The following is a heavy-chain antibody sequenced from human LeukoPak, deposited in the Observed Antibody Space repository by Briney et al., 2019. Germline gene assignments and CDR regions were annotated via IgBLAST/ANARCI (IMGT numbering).Heavy chain of an antibody. CDR3: AREGGDLQLWLAVYFDY. V-gene: IGHV3-21*01. Sequence: GGSLRLSCAASGFTFSSYSMNWVRQAPGKVLEWVSSISSSSYIYYADSVKGRFTISRDNAKNSLYLQMNSLRAEDTAVYYCAREGGDLQLWLAVYFDYWGQGTLVTVSS. CDR2: ISSSSYI. J-gene: IGHJ4*02. D-gene: IGHD5-18*01. CDR1: GFTFSSYS.